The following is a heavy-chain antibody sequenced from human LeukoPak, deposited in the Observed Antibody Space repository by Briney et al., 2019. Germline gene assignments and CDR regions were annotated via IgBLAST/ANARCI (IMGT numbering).Heavy chain of an antibody. CDR1: GFTFSSYA. CDR2: ISGSGGST. J-gene: IGHJ4*02. D-gene: IGHD3-10*01. V-gene: IGHV3-23*01. Sequence: GGSLRLSCAASGFTFSSYAMSRVRRAPGKGLEWVSAISGSGGSTYYADSVKGRFTISRDNSKNTLYLQMNSLRAEDTAVYYCAKSARITMVRGVINNPSDYWGQGTQVTVSS. CDR3: AKSARITMVRGVINNPSDY.